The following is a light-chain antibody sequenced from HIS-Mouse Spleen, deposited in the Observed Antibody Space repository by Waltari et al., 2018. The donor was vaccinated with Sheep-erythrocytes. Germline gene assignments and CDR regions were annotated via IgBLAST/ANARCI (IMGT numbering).Light chain of an antibody. CDR1: RSNIASNT. CDR3: AAWDDSLNGYV. J-gene: IGLJ1*01. V-gene: IGLV1-44*01. Sequence: QSVLTQPPSASGTPGQRVTISCSGSRSNIASNTVNWYQPLPGTAPKLLIYSNNQRPSGVPDRFSGSKSGTSASLAISGLQSEDEADYYCAAWDDSLNGYVFGTGTKVTVL. CDR2: SNN.